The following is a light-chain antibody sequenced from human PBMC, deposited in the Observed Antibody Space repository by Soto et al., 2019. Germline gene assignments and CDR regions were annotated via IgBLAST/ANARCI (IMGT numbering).Light chain of an antibody. Sequence: QSALTQPASVSGSLGQSITISCTATNSDVGDYNFVSGYQQHPGRAHKVRIYEVTKRPSEISDRFSGSKSGNTASLVISGLQSEDEATYYCSSYSSTTRWVFGGGTKLTVL. V-gene: IGLV2-14*01. J-gene: IGLJ3*02. CDR1: NSDVGDYNF. CDR2: EVT. CDR3: SSYSSTTRWV.